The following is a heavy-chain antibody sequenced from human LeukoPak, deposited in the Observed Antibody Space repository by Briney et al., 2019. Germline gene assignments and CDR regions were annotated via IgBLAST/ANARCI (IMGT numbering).Heavy chain of an antibody. Sequence: GGSLRLSCAASGFTFSSYRMNWVRQAPGKGLEWVSSISGSSNYIYYADSVKGRFTISRDNAKNSLYLQMNSLRAEDTAVYYCARDQGRYCSGGSCSLFDYWGQGTLVTVSS. D-gene: IGHD2-15*01. J-gene: IGHJ4*02. CDR3: ARDQGRYCSGGSCSLFDY. CDR1: GFTFSSYR. V-gene: IGHV3-21*01. CDR2: ISGSSNYI.